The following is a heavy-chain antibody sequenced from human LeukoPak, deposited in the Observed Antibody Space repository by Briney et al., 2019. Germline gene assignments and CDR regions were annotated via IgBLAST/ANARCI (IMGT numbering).Heavy chain of an antibody. CDR2: TYYRSKWYN. J-gene: IGHJ4*02. D-gene: IGHD1-26*01. V-gene: IGHV6-1*01. CDR3: AMLFEGDQSNDY. Sequence: SQTLSLTCAISGDSVSSNRAAWNWIRQSPSRGLEWLGSTYYRSKWYNDYAVSVKSRITINPDTSKNQFSLQLNSVTPEDTAVYYCAMLFEGDQSNDYWGQGTLVTVSS. CDR1: GDSVSSNRAA.